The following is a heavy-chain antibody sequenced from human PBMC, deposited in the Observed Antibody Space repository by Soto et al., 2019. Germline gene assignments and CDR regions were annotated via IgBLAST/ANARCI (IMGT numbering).Heavy chain of an antibody. Sequence: QVQLVQSGAEMKKPGASVKVSCKTSGYTFLNYGINWVRQAPGQGLEWMGYINTYSGDPNFAPRFQGRIIMTADTSRSTVYMELRSLRSDDTAVYYCARDDAMDVWGQGTTVTVSS. J-gene: IGHJ6*02. V-gene: IGHV1-18*01. CDR2: INTYSGDP. CDR1: GYTFLNYG. CDR3: ARDDAMDV.